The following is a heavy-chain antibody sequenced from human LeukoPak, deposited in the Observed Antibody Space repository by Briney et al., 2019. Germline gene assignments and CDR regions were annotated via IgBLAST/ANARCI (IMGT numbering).Heavy chain of an antibody. CDR1: RVTFTSYW. CDR2: INSDGSST. V-gene: IGHV3-74*01. CDR3: ASLEHFYDSSGDY. J-gene: IGHJ4*02. D-gene: IGHD3-22*01. Sequence: PGGSLRLSCAASRVTFTSYWMHWVRQAPGKGLVWVSRINSDGSSTSYADSVKGRFTISRDNAKNTLYLQMNSLRAEDTAVYYCASLEHFYDSSGDYWGQGTLVTVSS.